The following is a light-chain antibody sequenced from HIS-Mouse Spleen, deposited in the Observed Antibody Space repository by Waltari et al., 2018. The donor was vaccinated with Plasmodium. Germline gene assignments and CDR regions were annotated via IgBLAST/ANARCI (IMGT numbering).Light chain of an antibody. CDR1: ALHKQS. J-gene: IGLJ3*02. V-gene: IGLV3-10*01. CDR2: EDS. Sequence: SYELTQPPSASVSPGQTARSHSSGDALHKQSAYWYQQKSGQAPVLVIYEDSNRPPGIPERFSGSSSGTMATLTISGAQVEDEADYYCYSTDSSGNHRVFGGGTKLTVL. CDR3: YSTDSSGNHRV.